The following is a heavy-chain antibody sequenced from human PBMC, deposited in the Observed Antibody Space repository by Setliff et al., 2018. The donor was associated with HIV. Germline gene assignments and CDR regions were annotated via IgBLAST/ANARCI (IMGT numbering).Heavy chain of an antibody. CDR1: GESFSGYY. V-gene: IGHV4-34*01. Sequence: SETLSLTCAVYGESFSGYYWSWIRQPPGEGLEWIGEINHSGSTNYNPSLKSRVTISVDTSKNQFSLKLTSVTAADTAVYYCARDPKHSSSGDLEYWSQGTLVTAPQ. CDR3: ARDPKHSSSGDLEY. CDR2: INHSGST. J-gene: IGHJ4*02. D-gene: IGHD3-22*01.